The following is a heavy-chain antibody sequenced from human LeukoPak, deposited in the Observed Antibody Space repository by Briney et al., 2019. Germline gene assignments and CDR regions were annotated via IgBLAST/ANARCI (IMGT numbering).Heavy chain of an antibody. D-gene: IGHD5-18*01. CDR2: IYNSGRT. Sequence: SETLSLTCAVSGASISSYDWSWIRQPPGKGLEWIGGIYNSGRTNDNPSLKSRVTISKDTSKNQVSLNLRSVTAADTAVYYCARDGYGDVRSYWGQGTLVTVSS. J-gene: IGHJ4*02. V-gene: IGHV4-59*01. CDR1: GASISSYD. CDR3: ARDGYGDVRSY.